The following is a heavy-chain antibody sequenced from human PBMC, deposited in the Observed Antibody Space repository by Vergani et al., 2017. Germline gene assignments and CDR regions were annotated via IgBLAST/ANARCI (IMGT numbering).Heavy chain of an antibody. CDR2: IYHSGST. D-gene: IGHD3-10*01. CDR1: GGSISSGGYS. CDR3: ARAVTMVRGVTEPYLDY. J-gene: IGHJ4*02. Sequence: QLQLQESGSGLVKPSQPLSLTCAVSGGSISSGGYSWSWIRQPPGKGLEWIGYIYHSGSTYYNPSLKSRVTISVDRSKNQFSLKLSSVTAADTAVYYCARAVTMVRGVTEPYLDYWGQGTLVTVSS. V-gene: IGHV4-30-2*01.